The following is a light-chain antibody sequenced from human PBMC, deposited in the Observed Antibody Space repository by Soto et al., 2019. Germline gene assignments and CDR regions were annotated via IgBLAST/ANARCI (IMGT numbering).Light chain of an antibody. J-gene: IGLJ2*01. CDR3: QVLDGSTVV. CDR2: YDK. V-gene: IGLV3-21*04. Sequence: SYELTQPPSVSVAPGKTARITCGGKNIGSKSVHWYQQKPGQAPVLVISYDKDRRSGIPERFSGSNSGYSATLAITRVEAGDEAHYFWQVLDGSTVVFGGGTKLTVL. CDR1: NIGSKS.